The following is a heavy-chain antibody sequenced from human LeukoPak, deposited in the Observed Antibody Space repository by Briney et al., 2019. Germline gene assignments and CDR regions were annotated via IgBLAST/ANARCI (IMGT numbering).Heavy chain of an antibody. CDR3: ARPSHYYGSGSPAMDV. Sequence: SGGSLRLSCVASGFTFSSYAMTWVRQPPGKGLEWIGHIYYSGSYSFNPSLKSRVTISVDTSKNQFSLKLTSVTAADTAVYHCARPSHYYGSGSPAMDVWGQGTTVTVSS. D-gene: IGHD3-10*01. CDR1: GFTFSSYA. CDR2: IYYSGSY. J-gene: IGHJ6*02. V-gene: IGHV4-59*08.